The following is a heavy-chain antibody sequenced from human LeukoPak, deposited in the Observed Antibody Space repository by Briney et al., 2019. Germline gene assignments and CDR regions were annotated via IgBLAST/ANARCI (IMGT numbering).Heavy chain of an antibody. CDR2: LYSGGNT. V-gene: IGHV3-53*01. J-gene: IGHJ4*02. D-gene: IGHD1-26*01. Sequence: QTGGSLRLSCVASGFTVSSNYMSWVRQAPGKGLEWVSVLYSGGNTYYSDSVKGRFTISRDNSKNTLYLQMNSLRAEDTAVYYCASLYSGGYYNYWGQGTLVTVSS. CDR3: ASLYSGGYYNY. CDR1: GFTVSSNY.